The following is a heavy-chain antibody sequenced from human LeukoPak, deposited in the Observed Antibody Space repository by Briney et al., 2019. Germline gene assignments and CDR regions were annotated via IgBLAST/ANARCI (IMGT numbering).Heavy chain of an antibody. D-gene: IGHD2-21*01. CDR1: GYTFTNYY. V-gene: IGHV1-8*02. J-gene: IGHJ6*03. CDR3: ARDRPLWSYYYVDV. CDR2: MNPNSGNT. Sequence: ASVKVSCKASGYTFTNYYMHWVRQAPGQGLEWMGWMNPNSGNTGYAQKFQGRVTMTRNTSISTAYMELSSLRSEDTAVYYCARDRPLWSYYYVDVWGTGTTVTVSS.